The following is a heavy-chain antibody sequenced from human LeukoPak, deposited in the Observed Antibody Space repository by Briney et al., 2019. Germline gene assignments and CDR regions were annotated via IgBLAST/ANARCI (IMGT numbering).Heavy chain of an antibody. V-gene: IGHV4-34*01. CDR1: GGSFSGYY. D-gene: IGHD6-19*01. Sequence: SETLSLTCAVYGGSFSGYYWSWIRQPPGKGLEWIGEIHHNGSTNYNPSLKSRVTISVDTSKNQFSLKLSSVTAADTAVYYCARDGSGSYYFDYWGQGTLVTVSS. CDR3: ARDGSGSYYFDY. CDR2: IHHNGST. J-gene: IGHJ4*02.